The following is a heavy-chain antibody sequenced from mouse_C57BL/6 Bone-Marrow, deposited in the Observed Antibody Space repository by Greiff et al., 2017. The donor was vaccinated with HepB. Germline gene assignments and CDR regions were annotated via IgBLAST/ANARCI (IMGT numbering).Heavy chain of an antibody. V-gene: IGHV5-6*01. Sequence: VHVKQSGGDLVKPGGSLKLSCAASGFTFSSYGMSWVRQTPDKRLEWVATISSGGSYTYYPDSVKGRFTISRDNAKNTLYLQMSSLKSEDTAMYYCARHWNYKGFAYWGQGTLVTVSA. CDR2: ISSGGSYT. D-gene: IGHD2-12*01. CDR1: GFTFSSYG. CDR3: ARHWNYKGFAY. J-gene: IGHJ3*01.